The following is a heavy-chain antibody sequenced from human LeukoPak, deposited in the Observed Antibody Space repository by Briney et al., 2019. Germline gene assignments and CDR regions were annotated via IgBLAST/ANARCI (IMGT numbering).Heavy chain of an antibody. J-gene: IGHJ3*02. CDR3: ARGNSGYDYPFGI. CDR2: IYSSGST. V-gene: IGHV4-59*01. Sequence: SETLSLTCTVSGGSISSYHWSWIRQPPGKGLQWIGFIYSSGSTNYNPSLKSRVTISLDTSKNQLSLSVSSVTSADTAVYYCARGNSGYDYPFGIWGQGTMVTVSS. CDR1: GGSISSYH. D-gene: IGHD5-12*01.